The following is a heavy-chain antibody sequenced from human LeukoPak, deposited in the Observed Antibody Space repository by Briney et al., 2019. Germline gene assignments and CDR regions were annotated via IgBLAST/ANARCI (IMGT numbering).Heavy chain of an antibody. CDR1: GYTLTGYY. V-gene: IGHV1-18*04. Sequence: ASVKVSCKASGYTLTGYYMHWVRQAPGQGLERMGWISAYNGNTNYAQKLQGRVTMTTDTSTSTAYMELRSLRSDDTAVYYCARDWEGSFDYWGQGTLVTVSS. CDR3: ARDWEGSFDY. CDR2: ISAYNGNT. D-gene: IGHD1-26*01. J-gene: IGHJ4*02.